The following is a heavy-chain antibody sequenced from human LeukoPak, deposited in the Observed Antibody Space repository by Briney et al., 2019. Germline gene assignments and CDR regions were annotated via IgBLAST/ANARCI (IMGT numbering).Heavy chain of an antibody. J-gene: IGHJ4*02. V-gene: IGHV1-2*02. Sequence: ASVKVSYKASGYSFSGYYMNWVRHAPGQGLEWMGWINPKSGGTNYAQKFQGRVTMTRDTPINTAYMCLSRLTSDDTAMYYCARGPSSDSRGLDYFDYWGQGTLVTVSS. D-gene: IGHD3-22*01. CDR2: INPKSGGT. CDR1: GYSFSGYY. CDR3: ARGPSSDSRGLDYFDY.